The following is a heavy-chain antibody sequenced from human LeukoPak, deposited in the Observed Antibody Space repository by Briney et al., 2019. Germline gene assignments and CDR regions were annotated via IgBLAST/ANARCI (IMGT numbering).Heavy chain of an antibody. CDR1: GGTFSSYA. D-gene: IGHD4-17*01. CDR2: INAGNGNT. CDR3: ARDRPSDYLNYFDY. V-gene: IGHV1-3*01. J-gene: IGHJ4*02. Sequence: ASVKVSCKASGGTFSSYAISWVRQAPGQRLEWMGWINAGNGNTKYSQKFQGRVTITRDTSASTAYMELSSLRSEDTAVYYCARDRPSDYLNYFDYWGQGTLVTVSS.